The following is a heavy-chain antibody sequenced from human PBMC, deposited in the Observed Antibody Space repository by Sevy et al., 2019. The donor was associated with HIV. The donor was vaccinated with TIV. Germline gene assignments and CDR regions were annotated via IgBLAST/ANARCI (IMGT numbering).Heavy chain of an antibody. CDR3: ASSSSAILRAIDY. J-gene: IGHJ4*02. CDR2: IYPGDSET. Sequence: GESLKISCKGSGFRFSNYWIGWVRQTPGKGLEWMGIIYPGDSETRYGPSFQAQVTISADKSINTAYLQWSSLKASDSAMYFCASSSSAILRAIDYWGQGTLVTVSS. D-gene: IGHD3-9*01. CDR1: GFRFSNYW. V-gene: IGHV5-51*01.